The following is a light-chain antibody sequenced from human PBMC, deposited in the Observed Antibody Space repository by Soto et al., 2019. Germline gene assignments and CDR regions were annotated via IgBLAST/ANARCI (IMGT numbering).Light chain of an antibody. CDR1: QSVSSN. J-gene: IGKJ5*01. CDR2: GAS. V-gene: IGKV3-15*01. CDR3: QQYNNWPPIT. Sequence: EIVMTQSPATLSVSPGERATLSCRASQSVSSNLAWYQQKHGQAPRLLIYGASTRATGIPARFSGSGSGTEFTLTISSVQSEDFAVYYCQQYNNWPPITVGQGTRLEIK.